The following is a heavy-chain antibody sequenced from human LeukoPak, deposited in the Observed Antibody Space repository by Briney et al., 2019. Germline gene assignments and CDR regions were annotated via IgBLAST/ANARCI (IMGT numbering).Heavy chain of an antibody. CDR1: GGSISSSYYY. CDR2: IRNKANSYTT. CDR3: ASNSPQGAFDY. Sequence: LSLTCTVSGGSISSSYYYWGWIRQPPGKGLEWVGRIRNKANSYTTEYAASVKGRFTIPRDDSNSSLYLQMNSLKTEDTAVYYCASNSPQGAFDYWGQGTLVTVSS. J-gene: IGHJ4*02. D-gene: IGHD4-23*01. V-gene: IGHV3-72*01.